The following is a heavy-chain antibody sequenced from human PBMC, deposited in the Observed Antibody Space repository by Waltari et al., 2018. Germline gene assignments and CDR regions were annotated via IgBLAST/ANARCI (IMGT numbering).Heavy chain of an antibody. CDR3: ARGGIAAAADFDY. CDR1: GFTVSSNY. V-gene: IGHV3-30*03. CDR2: ISSHGSNR. J-gene: IGHJ4*02. D-gene: IGHD6-13*01. Sequence: VQLVESGGGLIQPGGSLRLSCAASGFTVSSNYMSWVRQAPGKGLEWVEIISSHGSNRYYADSVKGRFTISRDSSKNTLFLQMNSLRGEDTAVYYCARGGIAAAADFDYWGQGTLVTVSS.